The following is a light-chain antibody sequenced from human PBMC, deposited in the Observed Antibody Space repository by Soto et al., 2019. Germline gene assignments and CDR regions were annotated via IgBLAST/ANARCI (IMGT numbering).Light chain of an antibody. J-gene: IGKJ4*01. CDR1: QNIRTY. CDR2: AAS. Sequence: DIQMTQSPSSLSASVGDRVTIACRASQNIRTYLNWYQQNTGKAPKLLIYAASNLHSGVPSRFSGSGSGTYFTLNISSLQPEDFATYYCQQAYSKYTFGGGTKVEIK. V-gene: IGKV1-39*01. CDR3: QQAYSKYT.